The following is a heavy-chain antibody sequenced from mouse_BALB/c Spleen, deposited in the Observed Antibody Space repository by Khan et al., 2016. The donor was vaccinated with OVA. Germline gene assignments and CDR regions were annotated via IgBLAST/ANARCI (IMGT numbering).Heavy chain of an antibody. CDR3: ARTARIKY. D-gene: IGHD1-2*01. J-gene: IGHJ2*01. CDR2: ISYSGST. V-gene: IGHV3-2*02. Sequence: EVQLQQSGPGLVKPSQSLSLTCTVTGYSITSGYGWNWIRRFPGNKLEWMGYISYSGSTNYNPSLKSRISITRDTSKNQFFLQLNSVTTEDTATYYWARTARIKYWGKGTTLTVSS. CDR1: GYSITSGYG.